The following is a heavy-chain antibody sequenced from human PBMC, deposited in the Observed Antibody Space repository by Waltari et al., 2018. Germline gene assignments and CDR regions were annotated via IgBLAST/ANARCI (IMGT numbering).Heavy chain of an antibody. V-gene: IGHV3-23*05. D-gene: IGHD3-10*01. CDR3: AKDSGYSMIRGRENS. CDR2: IDNRGETT. J-gene: IGHJ4*02. Sequence: VYLLESGGGLVQPGGSLRLSCVGSGFDYSSSSMSWVRQAPGKGLEWVSGIDNRGETTYYVGSVKGRFTISRDDSRNTVYLHMTTLRVDDTAVYYCAKDSGYSMIRGRENSWGQGTLVIVSS. CDR1: GFDYSSSS.